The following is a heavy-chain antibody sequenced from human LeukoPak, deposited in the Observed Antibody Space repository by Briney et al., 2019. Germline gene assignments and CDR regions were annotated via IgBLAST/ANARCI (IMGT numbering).Heavy chain of an antibody. D-gene: IGHD3-22*01. Sequence: GGSLRLSRAASGFTFSSHWMSWVRQAPGRGLEWVACIKQDGSDIYYVDSVKGRFTISRDNAKNSPYLQMNSLRAEDTAVYYCARGGWYYFDYWGQGTLVTVPS. CDR1: GFTFSSHW. V-gene: IGHV3-7*04. J-gene: IGHJ4*02. CDR3: ARGGWYYFDY. CDR2: IKQDGSDI.